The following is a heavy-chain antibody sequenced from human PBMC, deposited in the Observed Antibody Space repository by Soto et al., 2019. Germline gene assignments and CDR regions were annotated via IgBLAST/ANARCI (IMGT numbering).Heavy chain of an antibody. J-gene: IGHJ3*01. Sequence: QVQLVESGGGLVKPGGSLRLSCAASGFTFSDHYMSWIRQAPGGGLEWVSYITSGSSSSSYAASVKGRVTISRDNAKDSLDLQMDRRTTDDTAGYCCARQRLRDTIRVAGAFDVGGQGTMVTVSS. CDR1: GFTFSDHY. CDR2: ITSGSSSS. CDR3: ARQRLRDTIRVAGAFDV. V-gene: IGHV3-11*01. D-gene: IGHD1-1*01.